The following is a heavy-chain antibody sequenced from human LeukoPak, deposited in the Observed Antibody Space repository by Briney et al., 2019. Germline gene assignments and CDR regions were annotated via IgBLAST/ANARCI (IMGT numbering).Heavy chain of an antibody. Sequence: SVKVSCKASGGTFISYAISWVRQAPGQGLEWMGGIIPIFGTANYAQKFQGRVTITADESTSTAYMELSSLRSEDPAVYYCAREGNPFWSGYQRVVYAFDIWGQGTMVTVSS. D-gene: IGHD3-3*01. CDR2: IIPIFGTA. CDR3: AREGNPFWSGYQRVVYAFDI. J-gene: IGHJ3*02. CDR1: GGTFISYA. V-gene: IGHV1-69*13.